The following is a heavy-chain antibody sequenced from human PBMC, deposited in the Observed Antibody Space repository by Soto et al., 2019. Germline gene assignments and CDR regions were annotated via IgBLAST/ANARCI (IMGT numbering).Heavy chain of an antibody. CDR1: GDSISSSVW. V-gene: IGHV4-4*02. CDR2: VFHTGDT. CDR3: ARKAWVRFDY. D-gene: IGHD7-27*01. Sequence: SSETLSLTCAVSGDSISSSVWWTWVRQPPGKGLEWIGEVFHTGDTYFNPSLRSRVAMSVDKSTNEFSLKATSLTAADTAIYYCARKAWVRFDYWGQGALVTVSS. J-gene: IGHJ4*02.